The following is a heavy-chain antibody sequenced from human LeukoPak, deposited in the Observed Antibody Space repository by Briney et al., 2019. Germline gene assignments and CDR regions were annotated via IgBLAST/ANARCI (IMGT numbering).Heavy chain of an antibody. CDR2: IWYDGSNK. D-gene: IGHD3-9*01. J-gene: IGHJ4*01. Sequence: PGGSLRLSCSASGFTFSNYGMHWVRQAPGKGLEWVAVIWYDGSNKYYADSVKGRFTISRDNSKSTLYLQMNSLRAEDTAVYCCARAWRDDILTGYYPGYFDYWGRGTLVTVSS. V-gene: IGHV3-33*08. CDR3: ARAWRDDILTGYYPGYFDY. CDR1: GFTFSNYG.